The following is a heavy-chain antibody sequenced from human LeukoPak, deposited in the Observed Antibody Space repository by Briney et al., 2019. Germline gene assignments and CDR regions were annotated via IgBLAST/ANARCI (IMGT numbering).Heavy chain of an antibody. Sequence: ASVKVSCKASGYTFTSYAMSWVRQAPGQGLEWMGWINTNTGNPTYAQGFTGRFVFSLDTSVSTAYLQISSLKAEDTAVYYCARVPIAAAGKGHAFDIWGQGTMVTVSS. CDR2: INTNTGNP. J-gene: IGHJ3*02. CDR1: GYTFTSYA. V-gene: IGHV7-4-1*02. CDR3: ARVPIAAAGKGHAFDI. D-gene: IGHD6-13*01.